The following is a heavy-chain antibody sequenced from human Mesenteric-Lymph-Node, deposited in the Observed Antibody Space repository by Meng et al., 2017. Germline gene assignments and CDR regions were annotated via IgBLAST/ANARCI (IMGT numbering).Heavy chain of an antibody. V-gene: IGHV3-7*01. J-gene: IGHJ3*02. CDR3: ARESALYAFDI. D-gene: IGHD2-2*02. CDR2: IKQDGSEK. Sequence: GESLKISCAASGFTFSSYWMSWVRQAPGKGLEWVANIKQDGSEKYYVDSVKGRFTISRDNAKNSLYLQMNSLRAEDTAVYYCARESALYAFDIWGQGTMVTVSS. CDR1: GFTFSSYW.